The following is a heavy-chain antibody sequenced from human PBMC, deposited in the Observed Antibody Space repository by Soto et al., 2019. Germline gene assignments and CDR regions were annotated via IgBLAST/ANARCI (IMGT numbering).Heavy chain of an antibody. V-gene: IGHV1-69*02. J-gene: IGHJ6*03. Sequence: QVQLVQSGAEVKKPGSSVKVSCKASGGTFSSYTISWVRQAPGQGLEWMGRIIPILGIANYAQKFQGRVTITADKSTSTAYMELSSLRSEDTAVYYCARSSCSSTSCYAEKYYYYYMDVWGKGTMVTVSS. D-gene: IGHD2-2*01. CDR2: IIPILGIA. CDR1: GGTFSSYT. CDR3: ARSSCSSTSCYAEKYYYYYMDV.